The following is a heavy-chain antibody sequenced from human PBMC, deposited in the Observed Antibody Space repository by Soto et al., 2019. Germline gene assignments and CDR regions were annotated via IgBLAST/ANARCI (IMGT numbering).Heavy chain of an antibody. CDR2: IYSSGST. J-gene: IGHJ4*02. Sequence: SETLSLTCTVSGGSISSYYWSWIRQPPGKGLEWIGYIYSSGSTNYNPSLKSRVTISVDTPKNQFSLKLSSVTAADTAVYYCARDSCTNGVCYSFDYWGQGTLVTVSS. V-gene: IGHV4-59*01. CDR3: ARDSCTNGVCYSFDY. CDR1: GGSISSYY. D-gene: IGHD2-8*01.